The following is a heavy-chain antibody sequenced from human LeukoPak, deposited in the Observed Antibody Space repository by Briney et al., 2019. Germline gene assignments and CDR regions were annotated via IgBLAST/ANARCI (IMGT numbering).Heavy chain of an antibody. CDR3: ARGLRDYDFWSGLPFDY. D-gene: IGHD3-3*01. CDR2: ISVYNGNT. V-gene: IGHV1-18*01. Sequence: ASVKVSCKASGYTFTSYGISWVRQAPGQGLEWMGWISVYNGNTNYAQKLQGRVTMTTDTSTSTAYMELRSLRSDDTAVYYCARGLRDYDFWSGLPFDYWGQGTLVTVSS. J-gene: IGHJ4*02. CDR1: GYTFTSYG.